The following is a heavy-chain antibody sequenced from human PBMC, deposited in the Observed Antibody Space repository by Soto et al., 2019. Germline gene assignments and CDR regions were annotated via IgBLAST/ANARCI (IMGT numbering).Heavy chain of an antibody. D-gene: IGHD6-13*01. CDR2: IYYSGIT. CDR3: ARSRLYTSTWIFDY. V-gene: IGHV4-59*01. CDR1: GASITSYY. J-gene: IGHJ4*02. Sequence: SETLSLTCTVSGASITSYYWNWIRQPPGKGLEWIGYIYYSGITNYNPSLKSRVTMSLDTSKNQFSLKLNSVTAADTAVYYCARSRLYTSTWIFDYWGQGSLVTVPS.